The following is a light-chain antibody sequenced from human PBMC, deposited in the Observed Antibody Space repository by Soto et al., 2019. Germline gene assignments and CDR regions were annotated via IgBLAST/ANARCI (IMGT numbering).Light chain of an antibody. CDR2: GVT. J-gene: IGLJ1*01. CDR3: SSYTTAFFYV. Sequence: QPALTQPASVSGSPGQSITISCTGSSSDIGAFNYVAWYQQHPGKAPKLIIHGVTNRPSGVSSRFSGSKSDYTASLTISGLQAEDEADYYCSSYTTAFFYVFGTGTKV. CDR1: SSDIGAFNY. V-gene: IGLV2-14*01.